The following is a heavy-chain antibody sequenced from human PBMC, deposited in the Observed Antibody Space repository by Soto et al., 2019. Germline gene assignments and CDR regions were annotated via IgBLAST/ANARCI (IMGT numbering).Heavy chain of an antibody. J-gene: IGHJ3*02. Sequence: SETRSLTCAVYGGSFSGYYWSWIRQPPGKGLEWIGEINHSGSTNYNPSLKSRVTISVDTSKNQFSLKLSSVTAADTAVYYCALDCSSTSCYGSFDXWGQGTMVTVSS. CDR3: ALDCSSTSCYGSFDX. V-gene: IGHV4-34*01. CDR2: INHSGST. CDR1: GGSFSGYY. D-gene: IGHD2-2*01.